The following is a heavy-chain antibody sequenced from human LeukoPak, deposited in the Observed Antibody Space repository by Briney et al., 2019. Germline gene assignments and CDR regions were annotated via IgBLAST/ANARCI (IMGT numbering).Heavy chain of an antibody. Sequence: GGSPRLSCAASGFTFSSYGMHWVRQAPGKGLEWVAFIRYDGSNKYYADSVKGRFTISRDNSKNTLYLQMNSLRAEDTAVYYCAKEQESIFGVVIDYYYYYMDVWGKGTTVTVSS. CDR3: AKEQESIFGVVIDYYYYYMDV. D-gene: IGHD3-3*01. V-gene: IGHV3-30*02. CDR2: IRYDGSNK. CDR1: GFTFSSYG. J-gene: IGHJ6*03.